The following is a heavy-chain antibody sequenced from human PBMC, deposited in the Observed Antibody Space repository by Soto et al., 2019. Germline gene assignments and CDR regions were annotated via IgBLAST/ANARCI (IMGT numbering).Heavy chain of an antibody. D-gene: IGHD5-12*01. V-gene: IGHV4-59*01. J-gene: IGHJ4*02. CDR1: GGSFSSYH. CDR2: IFYSGST. CDR3: ARDLFGDGYNFRY. Sequence: SETLSLTCTVSGGSFSSYHWSWIRQPPGKGLEWIGYIFYSGSTTYNPSLKSRVTISLDTSKNQFSLKVSSVTAADTAVYYCARDLFGDGYNFRYWGQGTQVTVSS.